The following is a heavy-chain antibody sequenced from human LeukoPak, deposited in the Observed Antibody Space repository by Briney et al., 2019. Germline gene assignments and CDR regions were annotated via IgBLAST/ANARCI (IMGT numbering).Heavy chain of an antibody. CDR1: GYTFTGYY. J-gene: IGHJ5*02. Sequence: ASVKVSCKASGYTFTGYYMHWVRQAPGQGREWMGWINPNSGGTNYAQKFQGRVTMTRDTSINTAYMELSRLRSDDTAVYYCAREGYCSSTSCYTESVWFDPWGQGTLVTVSS. CDR3: AREGYCSSTSCYTESVWFDP. CDR2: INPNSGGT. D-gene: IGHD2-2*02. V-gene: IGHV1-2*02.